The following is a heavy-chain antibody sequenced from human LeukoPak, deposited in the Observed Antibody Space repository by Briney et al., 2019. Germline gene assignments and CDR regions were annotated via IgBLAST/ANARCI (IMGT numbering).Heavy chain of an antibody. J-gene: IGHJ4*02. V-gene: IGHV4-59*01. CDR1: GGSISSYY. CDR3: AREDYCSSTSCYFDY. D-gene: IGHD2-2*01. Sequence: PSETLSLTCTVSGGSISSYYWSWIRQPPGKGLEWIGYIYYSGSTNYNPSLKSRVTISVDTSKNQFSLKLSSVTAADTAVYYCAREDYCSSTSCYFDYWGQGTLVTVSS. CDR2: IYYSGST.